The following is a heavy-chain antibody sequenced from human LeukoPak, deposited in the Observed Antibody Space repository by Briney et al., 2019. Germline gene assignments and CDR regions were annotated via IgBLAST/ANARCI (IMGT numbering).Heavy chain of an antibody. CDR1: GFSLSSSGVG. CDR2: IYWNDDK. J-gene: IGHJ6*03. CDR3: AHRLSVATGDYMDV. V-gene: IGHV2-5*01. Sequence: SGPTLVKPTQTLTLTCTFSGFSLSSSGVGVGWIRQPPGKALEWLALIYWNDDKRYSPSLKSRLIITKDTSKNQVVLTMTNTDPVDTATYYCAHRLSVATGDYMDVWGKGTTVTVSS. D-gene: IGHD1-14*01.